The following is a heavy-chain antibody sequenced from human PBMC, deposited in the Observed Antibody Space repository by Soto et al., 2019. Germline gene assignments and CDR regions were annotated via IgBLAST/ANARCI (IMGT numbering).Heavy chain of an antibody. CDR3: ARGTGNYYYYYGMDV. V-gene: IGHV3-30-3*01. CDR2: ISYDGSNK. CDR1: GFTFSSYA. D-gene: IGHD4-4*01. J-gene: IGHJ6*02. Sequence: GGSLRLSCAASGFTFSSYAMHWVRQAPGKGLEWVAVISYDGSNKYYADPVKGRFTISRDNSKNTLYLQMNSLRAEDTAVYYCARGTGNYYYYYGMDVWGQGTTVTVSS.